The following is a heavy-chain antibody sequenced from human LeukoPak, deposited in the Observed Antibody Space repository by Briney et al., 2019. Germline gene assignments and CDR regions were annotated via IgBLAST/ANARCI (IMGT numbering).Heavy chain of an antibody. CDR2: ISGSGDST. Sequence: GGSLRLSCAASGFTFSSYAMRWVRQAPGKGLEWVSGISGSGDSTYYADSVKGRFTISRDNSKNTLYLQMNSLRAEDTAVYYCAKRRGLELLYYYYMDVWGKGTTVTVSS. D-gene: IGHD1-7*01. V-gene: IGHV3-23*01. CDR3: AKRRGLELLYYYYMDV. CDR1: GFTFSSYA. J-gene: IGHJ6*03.